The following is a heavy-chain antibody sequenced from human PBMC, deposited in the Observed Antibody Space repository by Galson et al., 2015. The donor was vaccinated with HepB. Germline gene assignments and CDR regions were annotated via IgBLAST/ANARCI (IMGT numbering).Heavy chain of an antibody. Sequence: SVKVSCKASGGTFISYAISWVRQAPGQGLEWMGGITPIFNITNYAQKFQGRVTITADESTSTAYMELSSLRSEDTAVFYCARFLFDFDRSGAYFYIKDAFDIWGQGTMVTVSS. CDR1: GGTFISYA. J-gene: IGHJ3*02. V-gene: IGHV1-69*13. CDR3: ARFLFDFDRSGAYFYIKDAFDI. D-gene: IGHD3-22*01. CDR2: ITPIFNIT.